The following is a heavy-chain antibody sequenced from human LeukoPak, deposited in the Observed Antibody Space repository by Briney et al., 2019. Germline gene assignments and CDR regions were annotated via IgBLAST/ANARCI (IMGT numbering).Heavy chain of an antibody. CDR2: ISGSGGST. CDR3: AKDLRAVALDSGSYLNY. CDR1: GFTFSSYA. V-gene: IGHV3-23*01. J-gene: IGHJ4*02. Sequence: GGSLRLSCAASGFTFSSYAMSWVRQAPGKGLEWVSAISGSGGSTYYADSVKGRFTISRDNSKNTLYLQMSSLRAEDTAVYYCAKDLRAVALDSGSYLNYWGQGTLVTVSS. D-gene: IGHD1-26*01.